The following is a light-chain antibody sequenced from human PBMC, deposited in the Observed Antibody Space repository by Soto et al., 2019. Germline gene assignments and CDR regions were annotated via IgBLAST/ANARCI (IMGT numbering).Light chain of an antibody. V-gene: IGKV3-11*01. CDR2: DAS. CDR1: QSVSSY. CDR3: QLRSNWLT. Sequence: TQSPATLSSSPGDRATISCRASQSVSSYLAWYQQKPGQAPRLLIYDASNMATGIPARFSGSGSGTDFTLTISSLETEYFAAYYCQLRSNWLTFGGGTKVEIK. J-gene: IGKJ4*01.